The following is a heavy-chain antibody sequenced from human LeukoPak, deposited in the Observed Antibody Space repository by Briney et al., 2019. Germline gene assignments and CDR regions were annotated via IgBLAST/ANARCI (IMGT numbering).Heavy chain of an antibody. D-gene: IGHD6-13*01. CDR3: ARAIAAAGRGYYYYYYMDV. Sequence: SETLSLTCSVSGGSIRRYYWSWIRQPPGKGLEWIGRIYTSGSTNYNPSLKSRVTISVDTSKNQFSLKLSSVTAADTAVYYCARAIAAAGRGYYYYYYMDVWGKGTTVTISS. J-gene: IGHJ6*03. CDR2: IYTSGST. V-gene: IGHV4-4*08. CDR1: GGSIRRYY.